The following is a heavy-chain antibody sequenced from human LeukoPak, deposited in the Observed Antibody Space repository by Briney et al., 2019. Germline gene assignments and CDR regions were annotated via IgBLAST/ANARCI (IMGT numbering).Heavy chain of an antibody. CDR1: EFTFSTYW. CDR3: VRGTSAWRGVDY. Sequence: GGSLRLSCAASEFTFSTYWMHWVRQAPGKGLVWVTNISPTGETTYYADSVKGRFTISRDNAKNTLFLEMNSLRAEDTAVYYCVRGTSAWRGVDYWGQGTLVNVSS. CDR2: ISPTGETT. D-gene: IGHD6-19*01. V-gene: IGHV3-74*01. J-gene: IGHJ4*02.